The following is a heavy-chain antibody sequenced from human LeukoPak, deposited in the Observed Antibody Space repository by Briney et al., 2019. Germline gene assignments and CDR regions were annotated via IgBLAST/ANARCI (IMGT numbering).Heavy chain of an antibody. CDR1: GGTFSSYA. J-gene: IGHJ5*02. CDR3: ARATYYYDSSGYRSPLFDP. V-gene: IGHV1-69*13. D-gene: IGHD3-22*01. CDR2: IIPIFGTA. Sequence: SVKVSCKASGGTFSSYAISWVRQAPGQGLEWMGGIIPIFGTANYAQKFQGRVTITADESTSTAYMELSSLRSEDTAVYYCARATYYYDSSGYRSPLFDPWGQGTLVTVSS.